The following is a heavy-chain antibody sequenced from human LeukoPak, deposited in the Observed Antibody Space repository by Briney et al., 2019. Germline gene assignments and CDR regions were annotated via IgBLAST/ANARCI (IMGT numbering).Heavy chain of an antibody. Sequence: GGSLRLSCAASGFTFSSYAMSWVRQAPGKGLEWVSTISGNSGSTYYADSVKGRFTISRDNSKNTLYLRMNSLRAEDTAVYYCACGYSYATPDYFDYWGQGALVTVSS. D-gene: IGHD5-18*01. CDR3: ACGYSYATPDYFDY. V-gene: IGHV3-23*01. CDR1: GFTFSSYA. J-gene: IGHJ4*02. CDR2: ISGNSGST.